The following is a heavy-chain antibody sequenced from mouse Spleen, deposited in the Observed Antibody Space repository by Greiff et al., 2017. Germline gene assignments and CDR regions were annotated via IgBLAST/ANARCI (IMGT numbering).Heavy chain of an antibody. Sequence: VMLVESGPELVKPGASVKISCKASGYSFTSYYIHWVKQRPGQGLEWIGWIFPGSGNTKYNEKFKGKATLTADTSSSTAYMQLSSLTSEDSAVYFCARDGNSLYYAMDYWGQGTSVTVSS. V-gene: IGHV1-66*01. CDR3: ARDGNSLYYAMDY. J-gene: IGHJ4*01. CDR1: GYSFTSYY. D-gene: IGHD2-1*01. CDR2: IFPGSGNT.